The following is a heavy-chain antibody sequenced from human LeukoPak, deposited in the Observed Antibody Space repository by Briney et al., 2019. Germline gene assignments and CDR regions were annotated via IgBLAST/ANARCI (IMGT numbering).Heavy chain of an antibody. D-gene: IGHD1-26*01. CDR2: MNPNSGNT. CDR3: AVGSGYFDY. CDR1: GGTFSSYA. Sequence: AASVKVSCKASGGTFSSYAISWVRQATGQGLEWMGWMNPNSGNTGYAQKFQGRVTITRNTSISTAYMELSSLRSEDTAVYYCAVGSGYFDYWGQGTLVTVSS. J-gene: IGHJ4*02. V-gene: IGHV1-8*03.